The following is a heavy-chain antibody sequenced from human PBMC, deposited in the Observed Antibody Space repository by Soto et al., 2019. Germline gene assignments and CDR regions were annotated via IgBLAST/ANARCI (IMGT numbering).Heavy chain of an antibody. CDR3: AKGFSYSVIDY. V-gene: IGHV3-30*18. CDR2: ISYDGSNK. J-gene: IGHJ4*02. D-gene: IGHD5-18*01. Sequence: QVQLVESGGGVGQPGRSLRLSCAASGFTFSSYGMHWVRQAPGKGLEWVAVISYDGSNKYYADSVKGRFTISRDNSKNTLYLQMSSLRAEDMAVYYCAKGFSYSVIDYWGQGTMVTVSS. CDR1: GFTFSSYG.